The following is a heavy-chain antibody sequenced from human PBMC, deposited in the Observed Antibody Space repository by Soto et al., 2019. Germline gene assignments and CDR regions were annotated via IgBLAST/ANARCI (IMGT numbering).Heavy chain of an antibody. D-gene: IGHD7-27*01. Sequence: VQLVESGVGLVQPGGSLRLSCATSGFILSDCAMNWVRQAPGKGLEWVSYIRSSSSVIDYADSVQGRFTVSRDNARNSLYLQMNSLRAEDTAVYYCARDLSWGSNWYYYMDVWGKGTTVTVSS. CDR1: GFILSDCA. CDR3: ARDLSWGSNWYYYMDV. CDR2: IRSSSSVI. V-gene: IGHV3-48*01. J-gene: IGHJ6*03.